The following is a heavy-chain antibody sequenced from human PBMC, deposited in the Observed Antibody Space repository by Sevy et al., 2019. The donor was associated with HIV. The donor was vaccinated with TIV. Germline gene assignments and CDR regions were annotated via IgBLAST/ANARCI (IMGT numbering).Heavy chain of an antibody. CDR3: AKDCFGGLLFHYYGIDV. J-gene: IGHJ6*02. Sequence: GGSLRLSCAASGFTFSSYGMHWVRQAPGKGLEWVAVISYDGSNRDYVNSVKGRFTISRDNSKNTLYLQMHSLRAEDTAVYYCAKDCFGGLLFHYYGIDVWGQGTTVTVSS. V-gene: IGHV3-30*18. D-gene: IGHD3-10*01. CDR2: ISYDGSNR. CDR1: GFTFSSYG.